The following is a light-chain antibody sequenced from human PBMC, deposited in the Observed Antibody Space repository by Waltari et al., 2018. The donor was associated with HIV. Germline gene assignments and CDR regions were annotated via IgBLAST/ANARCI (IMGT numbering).Light chain of an antibody. V-gene: IGKV4-1*01. J-gene: IGKJ4*01. CDR3: QQYSGLPFT. CDR2: WAS. Sequence: DIVMAQSPESLAVSLGERAAINCKSSQSLLDSSNTQNHLAWYQQTPGQPPKLLIHWASRRASGVPARFSGSGSGTEFTLTIASLQAGDVAVYYCQQYSGLPFTFGEGTKVEI. CDR1: QSLLDSSNTQNH.